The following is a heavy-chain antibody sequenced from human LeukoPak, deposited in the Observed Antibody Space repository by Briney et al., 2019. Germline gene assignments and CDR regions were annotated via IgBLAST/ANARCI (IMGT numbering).Heavy chain of an antibody. J-gene: IGHJ5*02. CDR1: GGSISSGGYS. Sequence: SETLSLTCAVSGGSISSGGYSWSWIRQPPGKGLDWIGYIYYTGSTDYNPSLKSRVTMSVDTSKNQFSLKLSSVTAADTAVYSCARGSVRGEFDPWGQGTLVTVSS. CDR3: ARGSVRGEFDP. D-gene: IGHD3-10*01. CDR2: IYYTGST. V-gene: IGHV4-61*08.